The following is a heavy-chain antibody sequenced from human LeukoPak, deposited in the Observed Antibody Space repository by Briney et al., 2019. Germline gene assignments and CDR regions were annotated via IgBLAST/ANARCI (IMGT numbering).Heavy chain of an antibody. D-gene: IGHD3-22*01. V-gene: IGHV1-18*04. J-gene: IGHJ4*02. CDR1: GYTFTAYY. CDR2: ISAYNGNT. CDR3: ARAVYYYDSLSRFSRQTYYFDY. Sequence: EASVKVSCKASGYTFTAYYIHWVRQAPGQGLEWMGWISAYNGNTNYAQKLQGRVTMTTDTSTSTAYMELRSLRSDDTAVYYCARAVYYYDSLSRFSRQTYYFDYWGQGTLVTVSS.